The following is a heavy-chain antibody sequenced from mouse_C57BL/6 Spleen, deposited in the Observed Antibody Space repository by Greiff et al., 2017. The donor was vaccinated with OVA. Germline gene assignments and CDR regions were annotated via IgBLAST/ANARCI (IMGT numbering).Heavy chain of an antibody. CDR3: ARDYSNSFDY. V-gene: IGHV3-6*01. CDR1: GYSITSGYY. Sequence: EVKLMESGPGLVKPSQSLSLTCSVTGYSITSGYYWNWIRQFPGNKLEWMGYISYDGSNNYNPSLKNRISITRDTSKNQFFLKLNSVTTEDTATYYCARDYSNSFDYWGRGTTLTVSS. D-gene: IGHD2-5*01. CDR2: ISYDGSN. J-gene: IGHJ2*01.